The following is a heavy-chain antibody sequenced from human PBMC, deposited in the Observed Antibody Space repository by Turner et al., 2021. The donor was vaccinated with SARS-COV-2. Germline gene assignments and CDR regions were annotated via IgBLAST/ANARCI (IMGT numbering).Heavy chain of an antibody. CDR3: ASPTSRVNTGYSSGWALGLGYYGMDV. CDR1: GSPFSGYY. CDR2: INPNSGGT. V-gene: IGHV1-2*02. J-gene: IGHJ6*02. Sequence: QVQLVQSGAEVKKPGSSVQFSCNASGSPFSGYYIPLVRQAPGQGLEWMGWINPNSGGTNYAQKFQGRVTMTTDTSISTAYMELSRLRSDDTAVDYCASPTSRVNTGYSSGWALGLGYYGMDVWGQGTTVTVSS. D-gene: IGHD6-19*01.